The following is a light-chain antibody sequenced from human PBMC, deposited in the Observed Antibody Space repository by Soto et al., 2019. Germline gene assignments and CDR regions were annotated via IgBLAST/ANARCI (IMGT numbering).Light chain of an antibody. CDR1: QSVSSY. J-gene: IGKJ1*01. CDR2: DAS. CDR3: QQRSDWPRT. V-gene: IGKV3-11*01. Sequence: EIVLTQSPATLSLSPGERATLSCRASQSVSSYLAWYQQKVGQAPRLLIYDASNRATGIPARFSGSGSGTDFTLTIGSLEPEDFAVYYCQQRSDWPRTFGQGTKVEIK.